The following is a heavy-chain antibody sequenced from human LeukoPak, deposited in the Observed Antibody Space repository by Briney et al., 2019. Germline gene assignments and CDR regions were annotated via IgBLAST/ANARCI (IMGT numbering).Heavy chain of an antibody. CDR3: ARGALRFLGSLNWFDP. J-gene: IGHJ5*02. CDR1: GASFSGYY. V-gene: IGHV4-34*01. Sequence: SETLSLTCAVDGASFSGYYWSWIRQPPGKGLEWIGEINHSGSTNYNPSLKSRVTISVDTSKNQFSLKLSSVTAADTAVYYCARGALRFLGSLNWFDPWGQGTLVTVSS. CDR2: INHSGST. D-gene: IGHD3-3*01.